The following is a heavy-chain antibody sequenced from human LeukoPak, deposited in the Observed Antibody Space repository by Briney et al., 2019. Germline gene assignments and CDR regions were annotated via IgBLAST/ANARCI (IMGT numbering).Heavy chain of an antibody. D-gene: IGHD3-3*01. CDR2: IIPILGIA. Sequence: ASVKVSCKASGGTFSSYAISWVRQAPGQGLEWMGRIIPILGIANYAQKFQGRVTITADKSTSTAYMELSSLRSDDTAVYYCARVFGQLDSPDYWGQGTLVTVSS. J-gene: IGHJ4*02. CDR3: ARVFGQLDSPDY. V-gene: IGHV1-69*04. CDR1: GGTFSSYA.